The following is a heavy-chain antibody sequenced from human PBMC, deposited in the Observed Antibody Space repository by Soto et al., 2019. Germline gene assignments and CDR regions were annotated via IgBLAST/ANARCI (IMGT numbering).Heavy chain of an antibody. D-gene: IGHD3-10*01. CDR2: MEPSSGKT. CDR1: GYSFTSLD. V-gene: IGHV1-8*01. Sequence: ASVKVSCKASGYSFTSLDINWVRQTTGQGLEWMGWMEPSSGKTGYAQGFQDRVTMTRDTSINTAYMELRSLTSDDTAFYYCARGVTAGVDYWGQGTLVTVSS. J-gene: IGHJ4*02. CDR3: ARGVTAGVDY.